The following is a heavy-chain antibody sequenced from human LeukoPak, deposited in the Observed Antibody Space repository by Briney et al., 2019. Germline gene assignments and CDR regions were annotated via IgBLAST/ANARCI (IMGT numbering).Heavy chain of an antibody. CDR2: INHSGST. CDR1: GGSFSGYY. CDR3: ARKRLHCSGGSCYSQLLPYFDY. Sequence: SETLSLTCAVYGGSFSGYYWSWIRQPPGKGLEWIGEINHSGSTNYNPSLKSRVTISVDTSKNQFSLKLSSVTAADTAVYYCARKRLHCSGGSCYSQLLPYFDYRGQGTLVTVSS. J-gene: IGHJ4*02. V-gene: IGHV4-34*01. D-gene: IGHD2-15*01.